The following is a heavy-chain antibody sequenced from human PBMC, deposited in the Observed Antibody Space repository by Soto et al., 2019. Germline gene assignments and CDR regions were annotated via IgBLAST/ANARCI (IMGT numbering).Heavy chain of an antibody. CDR3: ARDYSSGWSTNFWGKGENWFDP. D-gene: IGHD6-19*01. V-gene: IGHV1-18*01. J-gene: IGHJ5*02. CDR2: ISPYNGKT. CDR1: GYTFTSYG. Sequence: ASVKVSCKASGYTFTSYGISWVRQAPGQGLEWMGWISPYNGKTNYAQKVQGRVTMTTDTSTSTAYMELRSLRSDDTAVYYCARDYSSGWSTNFWGKGENWFDPWGQGTLVTVS.